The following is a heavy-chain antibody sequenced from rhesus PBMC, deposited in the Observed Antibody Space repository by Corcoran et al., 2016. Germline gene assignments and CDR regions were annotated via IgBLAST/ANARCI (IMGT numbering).Heavy chain of an antibody. CDR2: INSGGCST. Sequence: EVQLVESGGGLAKPGGSLRLSCAASGFTFSSYWMNCVRQVPGKGMEGVSAINSGGCSTYYADSLKGRFTISRDNSKNTLSLQMNSLRAQDTAVYYCASSKYSSEVDYWGQGVLVTVSS. D-gene: IGHD6-31*01. CDR1: GFTFSSYW. CDR3: ASSKYSSEVDY. V-gene: IGHV3S25*01. J-gene: IGHJ4*01.